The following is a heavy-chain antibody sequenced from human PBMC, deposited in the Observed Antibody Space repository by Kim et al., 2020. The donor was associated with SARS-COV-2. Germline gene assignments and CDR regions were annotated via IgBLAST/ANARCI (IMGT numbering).Heavy chain of an antibody. Sequence: SETLSLTCTVSGGSISSGDYYWSWIRQPPGKGLEWIGYIYYSGSTYYNPSLKSRVTISVDTSKNQFSLKLSSVTAADTAVYYCARENIVVVPAAIREGFDPWGQGTLVTVSS. V-gene: IGHV4-30-4*01. CDR2: IYYSGST. J-gene: IGHJ5*02. CDR1: GGSISSGDYY. D-gene: IGHD2-2*02. CDR3: ARENIVVVPAAIREGFDP.